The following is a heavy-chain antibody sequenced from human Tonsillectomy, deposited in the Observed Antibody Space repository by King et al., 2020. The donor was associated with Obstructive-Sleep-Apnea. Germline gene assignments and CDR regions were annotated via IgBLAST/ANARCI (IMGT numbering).Heavy chain of an antibody. CDR2: ISSSSSYI. J-gene: IGHJ4*02. CDR1: GFTFSSYS. D-gene: IGHD2/OR15-2a*01. Sequence: DVQLVESGGGLVKPGGSLRLSCAASGFTFSSYSMNWVRQAPGRGLEWVSSISSSSSYIYYADSVKGRFTISRDNAKNSLYLQMNRLRAEDTAGYYCAGDFLSDYWGQGTLVTVSS. CDR3: AGDFLSDY. V-gene: IGHV3-21*01.